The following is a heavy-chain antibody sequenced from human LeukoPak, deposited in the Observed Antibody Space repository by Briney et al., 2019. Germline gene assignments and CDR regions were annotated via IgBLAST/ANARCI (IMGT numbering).Heavy chain of an antibody. J-gene: IGHJ4*02. CDR2: ITISSSTI. V-gene: IGHV3-48*04. CDR1: GFTFSSYS. Sequence: GGSLRLSCAASGFTFSSYSMNWVRQAPGKGLEWVSYITISSSTIYYADSVKSRFTISRDNAKNSVYLQMNSLRAEDTAVYYCARASLSTRPIDYWGQGTLVTVSS. CDR3: ARASLSTRPIDY.